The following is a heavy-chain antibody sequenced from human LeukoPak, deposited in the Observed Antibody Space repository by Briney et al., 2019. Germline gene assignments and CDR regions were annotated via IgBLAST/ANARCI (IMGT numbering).Heavy chain of an antibody. CDR2: IRYDGSNK. V-gene: IGHV3-30*02. CDR3: AKDLGNWNSEYYFDY. D-gene: IGHD1-7*01. J-gene: IGHJ4*02. Sequence: PGGSLRLSCSASGFTFSSYVVHWVRQAPGKGLEGVAFIRYDGSNKYYADSVTGRFTISSDNSKTTLYLQMNSLRAEDTAVYYCAKDLGNWNSEYYFDYWGQGTLVTVSS. CDR1: GFTFSSYV.